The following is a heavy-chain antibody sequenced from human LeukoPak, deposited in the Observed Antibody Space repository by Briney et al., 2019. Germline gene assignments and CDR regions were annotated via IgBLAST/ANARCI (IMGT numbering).Heavy chain of an antibody. CDR3: ARLEGSYYLDDAFDI. CDR1: GGTFSSYA. D-gene: IGHD1-26*01. Sequence: XVKVSCKASGGTFSSYAISWVRQAPGQGVEWMGGIIPIFGTANYAQKFQGRVTITADESTSTAYMELSSLRSEDTAVYYCARLEGSYYLDDAFDIWGQGTMVTVSS. V-gene: IGHV1-69*01. J-gene: IGHJ3*02. CDR2: IIPIFGTA.